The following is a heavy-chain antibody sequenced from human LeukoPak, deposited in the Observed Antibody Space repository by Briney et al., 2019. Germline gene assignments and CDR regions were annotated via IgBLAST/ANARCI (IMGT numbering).Heavy chain of an antibody. V-gene: IGHV4-61*02. J-gene: IGHJ4*02. D-gene: IGHD1-14*01. Sequence: SETLSLTCTVSGGSVSSGNYYWSWIRQPAGKALEWIGRMYTSGSTNYNPSLKSRVTISRDTSKNQFSLKMRSVTAADTAIYYCARGRQYPDTPGWDELDSWSQGTLVTVSS. CDR3: ARGRQYPDTPGWDELDS. CDR1: GGSVSSGNYY. CDR2: MYTSGST.